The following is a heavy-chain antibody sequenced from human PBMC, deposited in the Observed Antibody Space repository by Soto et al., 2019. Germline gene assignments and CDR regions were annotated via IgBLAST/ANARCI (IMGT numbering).Heavy chain of an antibody. Sequence: ASVKVSCKVSGYTLTELSMHWVRQAPGKGLEWMGGFDPEDGETIYAQKFQGRVTMTEDTSTDTAYMELGSLRSEDTAVYYCATSALKYQLLFFGTDVWGQGTTVTVSS. J-gene: IGHJ6*02. CDR2: FDPEDGET. V-gene: IGHV1-24*01. CDR1: GYTLTELS. CDR3: ATSALKYQLLFFGTDV. D-gene: IGHD2-2*01.